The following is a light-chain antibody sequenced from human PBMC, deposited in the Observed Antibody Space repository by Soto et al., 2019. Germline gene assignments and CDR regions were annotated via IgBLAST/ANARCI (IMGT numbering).Light chain of an antibody. J-gene: IGLJ3*02. CDR2: EVN. CDR3: SSFTSGGTWV. CDR1: SSDVGSYAL. V-gene: IGLV2-14*02. Sequence: QSALTQPASVSGSPGQSITISCTGTSSDVGSYALVSWYQHHPGKVPKVMIYEVNNRPSGVSNRFSASKSGNTASLTISGLQAEDEATYYCSSFTSGGTWVFGGGTKLTVL.